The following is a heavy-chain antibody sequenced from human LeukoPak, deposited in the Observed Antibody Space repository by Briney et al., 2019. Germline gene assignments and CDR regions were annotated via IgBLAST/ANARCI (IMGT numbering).Heavy chain of an antibody. V-gene: IGHV3-53*01. Sequence: GGSLRLSCAASGFTFSSYAMHWVRQAPGKGLEWVSVIYSAGNTYYADSVKGRFTISRDNSKNTLYLQMNSLRAEDTAVYYCAREVPSYFDYWGQGTLVTVSS. CDR2: IYSAGNT. J-gene: IGHJ4*02. CDR3: AREVPSYFDY. CDR1: GFTFSSYA.